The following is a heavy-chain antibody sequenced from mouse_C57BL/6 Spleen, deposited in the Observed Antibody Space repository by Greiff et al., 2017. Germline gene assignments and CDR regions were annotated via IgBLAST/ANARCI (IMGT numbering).Heavy chain of an antibody. CDR1: GFNIQNTY. CDR2: IDPANGNT. V-gene: IGHV14-3*01. J-gene: IGHJ2*01. Sequence: EVQLQQSVAELVRPGASVKLSCTASGFNIQNTYMHWVKQRPEQGLEWIGRIDPANGNTKYAPKFQGKVTITADTSSNTAYLQLSSLTSADTAVYYCARSGSSLDYWGQGTTLTVSS. CDR3: ARSGSSLDY. D-gene: IGHD1-1*01.